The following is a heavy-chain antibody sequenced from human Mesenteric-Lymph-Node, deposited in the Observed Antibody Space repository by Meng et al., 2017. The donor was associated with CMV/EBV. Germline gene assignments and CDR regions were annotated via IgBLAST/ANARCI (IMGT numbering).Heavy chain of an antibody. J-gene: IGHJ6*02. CDR2: MNPNSGNT. CDR1: GYTFTSYD. V-gene: IGHV1-8*03. D-gene: IGHD3-10*01. CDR3: ATYSNLRAHAMDV. Sequence: ASVKVSCKASGYTFTSYDINWVRQATGQGLEWMGWMNPNSGNTGYAQKFQGRVTITRNTSISTAYMELSSLRYEDTAVYYCATYSNLRAHAMDVWGQGTTVTVSS.